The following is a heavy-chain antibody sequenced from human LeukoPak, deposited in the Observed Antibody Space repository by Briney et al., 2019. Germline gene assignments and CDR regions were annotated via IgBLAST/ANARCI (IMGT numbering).Heavy chain of an antibody. Sequence: SETLSLTCTVSGVSISSYYWSWIRQPPGKGLEWIGYIYYSGSANYNPSLKSRVTISVDTSKNQFSLKLSSVTAADTAVYYCARGGRDFWSGYSLVGGWFDPWGQGTLVTVSS. D-gene: IGHD3-3*01. J-gene: IGHJ5*02. CDR2: IYYSGSA. CDR3: ARGGRDFWSGYSLVGGWFDP. V-gene: IGHV4-59*01. CDR1: GVSISSYY.